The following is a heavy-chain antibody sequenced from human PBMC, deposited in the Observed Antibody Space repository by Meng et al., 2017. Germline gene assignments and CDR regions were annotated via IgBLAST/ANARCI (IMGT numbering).Heavy chain of an antibody. J-gene: IGHJ4*02. D-gene: IGHD6-19*01. V-gene: IGHV3-21*01. CDR1: GFTFRCYW. CDR3: ASYSGGLWDPKEGNY. CDR2: ISSSSSYI. Sequence: VQLVEFGGGLVSPWGSLRLSWATCGFTFRCYWMHWDRQAPGKGLVWVSSISSSSSYIYYADSVKGRFTISRDQAKNSLYLQMNSLRAEDTAVYYCASYSGGLWDPKEGNYWGQGTLVTVSS.